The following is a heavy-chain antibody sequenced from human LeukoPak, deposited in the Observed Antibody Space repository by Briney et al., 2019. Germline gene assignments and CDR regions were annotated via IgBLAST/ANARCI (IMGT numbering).Heavy chain of an antibody. CDR2: TYYNSKWYN. CDR3: AGDSSARPLEY. D-gene: IGHD6-6*01. Sequence: SQTLSLTCAISGDSVSSNSAAWYWIRQSPSRGLEWLGRTYYNSKWYNDYAVSVKSRVTINPDTSKNQFSLHLNSVTPEDTAVYYCAGDSSARPLEYWGQGTLVTVSS. V-gene: IGHV6-1*01. CDR1: GDSVSSNSAA. J-gene: IGHJ4*02.